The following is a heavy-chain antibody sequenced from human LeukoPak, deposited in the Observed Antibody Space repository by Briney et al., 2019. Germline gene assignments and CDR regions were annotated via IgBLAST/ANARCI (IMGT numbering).Heavy chain of an antibody. CDR2: ISAYNGNT. V-gene: IGHV1-18*01. CDR1: GYTFTGYG. D-gene: IGHD4-17*01. J-gene: IGHJ4*02. Sequence: ASVKVSCKASGYTFTGYGISWVRQAPGQGLEWMGWISAYNGNTNYAQKLQGRVAMTTDTSTSTAYMELRSLRSDDTAVYYCARDTRTTVTLDRDYWGQGTLVTVSS. CDR3: ARDTRTTVTLDRDY.